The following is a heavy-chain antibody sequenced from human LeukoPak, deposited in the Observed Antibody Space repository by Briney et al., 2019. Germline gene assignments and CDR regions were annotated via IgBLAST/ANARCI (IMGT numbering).Heavy chain of an antibody. CDR3: ARGQGTVTTH. CDR2: IDHSGST. J-gene: IGHJ4*02. D-gene: IGHD4-17*01. Sequence: SETLSFTCAVYGGSFSGYYWTWIRQPPGKGLEWIGEIDHSGSTNYNPSLKNRVTISVDTSKNQFSLKLSSVTAADTAVYYCARGQGTVTTHWGQGTLVTVSS. CDR1: GGSFSGYY. V-gene: IGHV4-34*01.